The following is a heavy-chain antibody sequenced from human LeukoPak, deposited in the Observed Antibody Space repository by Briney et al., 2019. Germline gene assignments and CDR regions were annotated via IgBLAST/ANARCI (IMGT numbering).Heavy chain of an antibody. CDR3: ARGPNYDILTGFYY. CDR1: GYTFTGYY. CDR2: INPNSGGT. Sequence: ASVKVSCKASGYTFTGYYMHWARQAPGQGLEWMGWINPNSGGTNYAQKFQGRVTMTRDTSISTAYMELSRLRSDDTAVYYCARGPNYDILTGFYYWGQGTLVTVSS. J-gene: IGHJ4*02. V-gene: IGHV1-2*02. D-gene: IGHD3-9*01.